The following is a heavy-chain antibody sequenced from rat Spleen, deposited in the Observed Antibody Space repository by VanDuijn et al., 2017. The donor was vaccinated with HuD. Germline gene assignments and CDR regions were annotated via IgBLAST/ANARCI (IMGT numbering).Heavy chain of an antibody. D-gene: IGHD1-6*01. V-gene: IGHV5-20*01. CDR3: TRDRILRSTGFDY. CDR2: IKYEGDSI. Sequence: EVQLVESGGGLVQPGRSLTLSCAASGFTFSDYYMSWVRQAPTRGLEWVASIKYEGDSIYYRDSVKGRFTISRDNAKSSLYLQMDSLRSEDTATYYCTRDRILRSTGFDYWGQGVMVTVSS. J-gene: IGHJ2*01. CDR1: GFTFSDYY.